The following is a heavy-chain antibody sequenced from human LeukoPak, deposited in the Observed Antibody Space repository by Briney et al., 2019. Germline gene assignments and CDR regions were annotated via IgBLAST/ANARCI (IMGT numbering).Heavy chain of an antibody. D-gene: IGHD4-11*01. Sequence: ASVKVSCKASGYTFTSYGISWVRQATGQGLEWMGWMNPKTGNTGSAQKLQGRVTITGNTSISTAYMELSSLRSEDTAVYYCVRIDYSNAFDIWGQGTVVTVSS. J-gene: IGHJ3*02. CDR3: VRIDYSNAFDI. CDR1: GYTFTSYG. V-gene: IGHV1-8*03. CDR2: MNPKTGNT.